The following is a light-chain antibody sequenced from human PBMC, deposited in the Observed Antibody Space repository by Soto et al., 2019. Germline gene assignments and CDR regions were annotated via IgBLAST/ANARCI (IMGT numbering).Light chain of an antibody. CDR1: QSVSSY. CDR3: QQRSNWPPEIT. V-gene: IGKV3-11*01. Sequence: EIVLTQSPATLSLSPGQRATLSCRASQSVSSYLAWYQQKPGQAPRLIIYGASNRATGIPARFSGGGSGTDLTLTISSLEPEDFAVYYCQQRSNWPPEITFGPGTKVDIK. J-gene: IGKJ3*01. CDR2: GAS.